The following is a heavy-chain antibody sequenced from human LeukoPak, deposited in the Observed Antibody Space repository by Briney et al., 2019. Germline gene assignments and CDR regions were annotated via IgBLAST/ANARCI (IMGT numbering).Heavy chain of an antibody. D-gene: IGHD3-3*01. CDR3: ARRNDFWSGYYRVPYYYGMDV. V-gene: IGHV5-51*01. CDR2: IYPGDSDT. J-gene: IGHJ6*02. CDR1: GYSLTSYW. Sequence: GESLKISCKGSGYSLTSYWIGWVRQMPGKGLEWMGIIYPGDSDTRYSPSFQGQVTISADKSISTAYLQWSSLKASDTAMYYCARRNDFWSGYYRVPYYYGMDVWGQGTTVTVSS.